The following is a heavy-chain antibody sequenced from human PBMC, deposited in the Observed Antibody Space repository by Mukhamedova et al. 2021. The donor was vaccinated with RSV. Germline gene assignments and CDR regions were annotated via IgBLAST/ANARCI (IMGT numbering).Heavy chain of an antibody. CDR3: ARDLVAVTAWDFDY. CDR2: GST. Sequence: GSTTYVQKFQGRATMTRDTSTSTFYMELSSLRSDDTAVYYCARDLVAVTAWDFDYWGQGTLVTVSS. V-gene: IGHV1-46*01. D-gene: IGHD6-19*01. J-gene: IGHJ4*02.